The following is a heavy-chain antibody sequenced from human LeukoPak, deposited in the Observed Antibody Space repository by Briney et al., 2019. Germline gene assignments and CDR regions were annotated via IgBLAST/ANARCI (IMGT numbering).Heavy chain of an antibody. CDR1: GGSIGSSSYY. Sequence: SETLSLTCTVSGGSIGSSSYYWGWIRQPPGKGLAWIGSIYYSGSTYYNPSLKSRVTISVDTSKNQFSLKLSSVTAADTAVYYCAIMFYYYDSSGYYRDAFDIWGQGTMVTVSS. CDR2: IYYSGST. J-gene: IGHJ3*02. V-gene: IGHV4-39*01. CDR3: AIMFYYYDSSGYYRDAFDI. D-gene: IGHD3-22*01.